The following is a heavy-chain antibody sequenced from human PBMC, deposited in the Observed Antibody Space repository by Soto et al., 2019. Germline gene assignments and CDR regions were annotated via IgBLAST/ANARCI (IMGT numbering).Heavy chain of an antibody. CDR2: INPGDSES. CDR3: ARILLTHSQRGYFYGMDV. J-gene: IGHJ6*02. D-gene: IGHD2-21*01. V-gene: IGHV5-51*01. CDR1: GYSFNNYW. Sequence: PGESLKISCNASGYSFNNYWIGWVRQMPGKGLEWMGIINPGDSESRNSPSFEGQVTISADKSISTAHLQWTSLKASDTAMYYCARILLTHSQRGYFYGMDVWGQGTTVTVYS.